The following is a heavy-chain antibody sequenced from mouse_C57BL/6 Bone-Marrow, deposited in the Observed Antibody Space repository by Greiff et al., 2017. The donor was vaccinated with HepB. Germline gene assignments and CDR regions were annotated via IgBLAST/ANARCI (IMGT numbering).Heavy chain of an antibody. Sequence: VQLQQPGAELVKPGASVKMSCKASGYTFTSYWITWVKQRPGQGLEWIGDIYPGSGSTNYNEKLKSKATLTVDTSSSTAYMQLSSLTSEDSAVYYCATFYGSNHWYFDVWGTGTTVTVSS. V-gene: IGHV1-55*01. D-gene: IGHD1-1*01. CDR1: GYTFTSYW. J-gene: IGHJ1*03. CDR2: IYPGSGST. CDR3: ATFYGSNHWYFDV.